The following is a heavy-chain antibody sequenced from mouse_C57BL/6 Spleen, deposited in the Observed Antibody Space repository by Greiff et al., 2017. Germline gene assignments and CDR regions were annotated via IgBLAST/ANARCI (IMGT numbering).Heavy chain of an antibody. D-gene: IGHD2-10*01. CDR1: GYTFTSYW. CDR2: INPSNSGT. V-gene: IGHV1-53*01. CDR3: ARPGLPLFYAMDY. Sequence: VQLQQPGTELVKPGASVKLSCKASGYTFTSYWMHWVKQRPGQGLEWIGNINPSNSGTNYNEKFKSKATLTVDKSSSTAYMQLSSLTSEDSAVYYGARPGLPLFYAMDYWGQGTSVTVSS. J-gene: IGHJ4*01.